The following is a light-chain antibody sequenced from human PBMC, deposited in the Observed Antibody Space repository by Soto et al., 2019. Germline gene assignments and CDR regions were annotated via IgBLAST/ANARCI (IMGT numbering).Light chain of an antibody. CDR3: SSYAVSCYAV. V-gene: IGLV2-11*01. CDR2: DVI. CDR1: SSDIGGYNY. J-gene: IGLJ2*01. Sequence: QSALTQPRSVSGSPGQSVTIPCTGTSSDIGGYNYVSWYQQHPGKAPKLIIYDVIKRPSGVPDRFSGSKSGNTASLTISGLQAEDEADYYCSSYAVSCYAVFGGGTKLT.